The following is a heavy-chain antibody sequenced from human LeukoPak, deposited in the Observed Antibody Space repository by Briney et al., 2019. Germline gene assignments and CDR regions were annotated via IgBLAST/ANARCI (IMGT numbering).Heavy chain of an antibody. Sequence: PSETLSLTCTVSGGSISSYYWSWIRQPPGKGLEWIGYIYYSGSTNYNPSLKSRVTISVDTSKNQFSLKLSSVPAADTAVYYCARRSGSYYGYYYYGMDVWGQGTTVTVSS. D-gene: IGHD1-26*01. V-gene: IGHV4-59*08. CDR2: IYYSGST. CDR3: ARRSGSYYGYYYYGMDV. J-gene: IGHJ6*02. CDR1: GGSISSYY.